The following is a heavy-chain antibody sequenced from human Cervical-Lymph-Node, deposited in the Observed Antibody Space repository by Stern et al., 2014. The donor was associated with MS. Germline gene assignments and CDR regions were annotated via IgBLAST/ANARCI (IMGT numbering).Heavy chain of an antibody. J-gene: IGHJ4*02. V-gene: IGHV1-69*01. D-gene: IGHD1-7*01. Sequence: QVQLMQSGAEVKKPGSSVKVSCKASGDSFSNYAINWVRQAPGQGLEWLGGIIPMLGTANYAQRFQDRVTISADESTTTAYMELTSLRSDDTAVYYCALLTGTILTFDYWGQGTLVTVSS. CDR1: GDSFSNYA. CDR3: ALLTGTILTFDY. CDR2: IIPMLGTA.